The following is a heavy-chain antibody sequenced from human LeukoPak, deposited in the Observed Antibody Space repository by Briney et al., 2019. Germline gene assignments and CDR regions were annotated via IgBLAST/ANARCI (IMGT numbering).Heavy chain of an antibody. D-gene: IGHD6-6*01. CDR2: IYYSGST. CDR1: GGSISIGGYY. J-gene: IGHJ6*02. Sequence: SETLSLTCTVSGGSISIGGYYWSWIRQHPGKGLEWIGYIYYSGSTYYNPSLKSRVTISVDTSKNQFSLKLSSVTAADTAVYYCARVFRVIEYSSSPVHYGMDVWGQGTTVTVSS. CDR3: ARVFRVIEYSSSPVHYGMDV. V-gene: IGHV4-31*03.